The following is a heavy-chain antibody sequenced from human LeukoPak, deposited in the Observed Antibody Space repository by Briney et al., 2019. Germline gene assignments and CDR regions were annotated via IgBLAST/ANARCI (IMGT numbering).Heavy chain of an antibody. J-gene: IGHJ4*02. V-gene: IGHV1-2*02. CDR3: ARTNSGYDFIPDY. CDR2: IHPNSGGT. CDR1: GYTFTGYY. Sequence: GSVKVSCKASGYTFTGYYMHWVRQAPGQGLEWMGWIHPNSGGTTHAQKFQGRVTMTRDTSLSTAYMELSRLRPDDTAVYYCARTNSGYDFIPDYWGQGTLVTVSS. D-gene: IGHD5-12*01.